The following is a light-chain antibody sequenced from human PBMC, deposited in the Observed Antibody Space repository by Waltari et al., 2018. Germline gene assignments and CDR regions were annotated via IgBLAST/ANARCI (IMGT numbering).Light chain of an antibody. CDR2: DVS. Sequence: QSALTQPASVSGSPGQSITISCTGTSSDVGGFNYVSWYQQHPGKAPKLMIYDVSKRPSGVSHRFSGSKSDNPASLTISGVQAEDEADYYCSSCTSTSGYVYGTGTKLTVV. CDR1: SSDVGGFNY. CDR3: SSCTSTSGYV. J-gene: IGLJ1*01. V-gene: IGLV2-14*01.